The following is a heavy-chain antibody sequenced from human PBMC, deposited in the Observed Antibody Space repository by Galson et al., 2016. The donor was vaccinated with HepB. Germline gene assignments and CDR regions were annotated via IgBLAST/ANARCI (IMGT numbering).Heavy chain of an antibody. D-gene: IGHD3-3*01. V-gene: IGHV4-34*01. CDR2: INYNGVA. CDR1: GGPFSGNY. J-gene: IGHJ4*02. CDR3: ARGPNYDFWSGYRGFSFDI. Sequence: TLSLTCAVYGGPFSGNYWSWIRQPPGRGLEWLGEINYNGVATYNPSLKSRVTISVDTSKNQFSPNLNSVTAADTAVYYCARGPNYDFWSGYRGFSFDIWGQGTLVAVSS.